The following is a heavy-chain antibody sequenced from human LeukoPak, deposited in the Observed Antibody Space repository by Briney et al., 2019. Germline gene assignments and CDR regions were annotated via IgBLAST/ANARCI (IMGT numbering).Heavy chain of an antibody. V-gene: IGHV3-30*02. J-gene: IGHJ6*03. CDR1: GFTFSSYG. CDR2: IRYDGNNK. CDR3: AKGRGWEASYYYYYMDV. Sequence: PGGSLRLSCAASGFTFSSYGIHWVRQAPGKGLEWVAFIRYDGNNKYYTDSVKGRFTISRDNSKNTLYPQMNSLRAEDTAVYYCAKGRGWEASYYYYYMDVWGKGTTVTISS. D-gene: IGHD1-26*01.